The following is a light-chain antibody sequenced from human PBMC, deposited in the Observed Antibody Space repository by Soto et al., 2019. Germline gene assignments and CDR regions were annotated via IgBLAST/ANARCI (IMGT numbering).Light chain of an antibody. Sequence: QSALTQPASVSGSPGQSITISCTGTSSDVGGYNYVSWYQQHPGKAPKLMIYYVSNRPSGVSNRFSGSKSGNTASLTISGLQAEYEADYYCSSYTSSSTLVVFGGGTQLTVL. CDR2: YVS. V-gene: IGLV2-14*01. CDR1: SSDVGGYNY. CDR3: SSYTSSSTLVV. J-gene: IGLJ2*01.